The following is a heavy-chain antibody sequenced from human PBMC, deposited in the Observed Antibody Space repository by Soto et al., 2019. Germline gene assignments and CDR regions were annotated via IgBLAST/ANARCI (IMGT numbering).Heavy chain of an antibody. CDR2: ISGSGGST. Sequence: GGSLRLSCAASGFTFSNYAMSWVRQAPGKGLEWVSAISGSGGSTYYADSVKGRFTISRDNSKNTLYLQMNSLRADDTAVYYCAKTGSRDYYYYGMDVWGQGTTVTVSS. D-gene: IGHD1-26*01. CDR1: GFTFSNYA. CDR3: AKTGSRDYYYYGMDV. J-gene: IGHJ6*02. V-gene: IGHV3-23*01.